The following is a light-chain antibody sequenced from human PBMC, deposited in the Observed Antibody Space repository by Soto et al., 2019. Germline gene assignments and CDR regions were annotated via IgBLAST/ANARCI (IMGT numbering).Light chain of an antibody. CDR3: QHYNSYPWT. CDR2: GAS. V-gene: IGKV3-20*01. CDR1: QSITSNY. J-gene: IGKJ1*01. Sequence: EIVLTQSPGTLSLSPGERATLSCRASQSITSNYLAWYQQKPGQAPRLLIYGASSRATGIPDRFSGSGSGTDFTLTISSLQPGDFATYYCQHYNSYPWTFGQGTKVDIK.